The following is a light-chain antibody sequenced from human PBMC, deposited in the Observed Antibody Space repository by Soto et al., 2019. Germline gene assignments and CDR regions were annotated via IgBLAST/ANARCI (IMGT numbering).Light chain of an antibody. Sequence: AIQMTQSPSSLSASVGDRVTITCRASQGIRNDLGWYQQKPGKAPKLLIYAATSLQSWVPSRFSGSGSGTDFTLTISRLQPEDFATYYWLQDYNYPLTFGGGTKVEIK. J-gene: IGKJ4*01. CDR1: QGIRND. V-gene: IGKV1-6*01. CDR2: AAT. CDR3: LQDYNYPLT.